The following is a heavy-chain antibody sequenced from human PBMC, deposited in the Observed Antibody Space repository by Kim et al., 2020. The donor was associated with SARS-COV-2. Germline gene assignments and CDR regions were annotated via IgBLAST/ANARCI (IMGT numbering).Heavy chain of an antibody. V-gene: IGHV3-30*18. CDR2: ISCDGSNK. CDR1: GFTFSSYG. CDR3: AKGDGGLKCGLLWLYCFDY. Sequence: GGSLRLSCAASGFTFSSYGMHWVRQAPGKGLEWVAVISCDGSNKYYADSVKGRFTISRDNSKNTLYLQMNSLRAEDTAVYYCAKGDGGLKCGLLWLYCFDYWGQGTLVTVSS. J-gene: IGHJ4*02. D-gene: IGHD1-26*01.